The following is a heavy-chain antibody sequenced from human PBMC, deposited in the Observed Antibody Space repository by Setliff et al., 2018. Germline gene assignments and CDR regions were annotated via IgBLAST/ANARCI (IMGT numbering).Heavy chain of an antibody. CDR1: GGSISSSSYY. Sequence: SETLSLTCTVSGGSISSSSYYWGWIRQPPGKGLEWIGSIYYSGSTYYNPSLKSRVTISVDTSKNQFSLKLSSVTAADTAVYYCVGLDFTDAFDTWGQGTMVTVSS. CDR3: VGLDFTDAFDT. CDR2: IYYSGST. J-gene: IGHJ3*02. V-gene: IGHV4-39*01. D-gene: IGHD3-16*01.